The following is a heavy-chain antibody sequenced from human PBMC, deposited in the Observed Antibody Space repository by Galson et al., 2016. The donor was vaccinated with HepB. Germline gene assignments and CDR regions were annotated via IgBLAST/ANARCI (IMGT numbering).Heavy chain of an antibody. Sequence: SLRLSCAASGFTFSNHYMHWVRQVPGKGLVWVSRLSRDGRITSYADSVKGRFTISRDNSKNSLYLQMNSLRAEDTALYYFARDGVVGAAVFAFDIGGQGTLVTVSS. D-gene: IGHD1-26*01. CDR1: GFTFSNHY. V-gene: IGHV3-74*01. CDR3: ARDGVVGAAVFAFDI. CDR2: LSRDGRIT. J-gene: IGHJ3*02.